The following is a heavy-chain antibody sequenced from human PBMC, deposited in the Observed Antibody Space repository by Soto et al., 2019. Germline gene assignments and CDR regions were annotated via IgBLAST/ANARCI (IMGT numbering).Heavy chain of an antibody. J-gene: IGHJ2*01. Sequence: PSETLSLTCTVSGGSISSSTYYWGWMRQPPGKGLEWIASFFIGGNTYYNPSLKSRVTISVDTPKNQFSLKLTSVTAADTAVYYCARVKVGDLFRFNWFFDLWGRGTLVTVSS. CDR3: ARVKVGDLFRFNWFFDL. CDR2: FFIGGNT. D-gene: IGHD3-3*01. V-gene: IGHV4-39*07. CDR1: GGSISSSTYY.